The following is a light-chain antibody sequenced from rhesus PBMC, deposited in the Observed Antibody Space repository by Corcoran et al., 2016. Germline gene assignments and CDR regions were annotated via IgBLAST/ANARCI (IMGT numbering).Light chain of an antibody. J-gene: IGKJ3*01. CDR1: QGISSY. Sequence: DIQMTQSPTSLSASVGDRVTITCRASQGISSYLAWYQQKPGKAPKPLIYYAANLESGVPSRFSGRCSGTEFTLTIISLQPEDFATYYCQQYNSAPCTFGPGTKLDIK. CDR3: QQYNSAPCT. V-gene: IGKV1-37*01. CDR2: YAA.